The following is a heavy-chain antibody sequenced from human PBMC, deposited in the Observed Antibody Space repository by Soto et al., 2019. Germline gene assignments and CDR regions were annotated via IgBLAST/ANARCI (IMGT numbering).Heavy chain of an antibody. CDR3: ARDSAATVCVY. CDR1: GFTFSSYW. V-gene: IGHV3-7*01. J-gene: IGHJ4*02. CDR2: IKQGGSAK. D-gene: IGHD6-25*01. Sequence: EVQLVESGGGLVQPGGSLRLSCAASGFTFSSYWMSWVRQAPGKGLEWVANIKQGGSAKYYVDSVKGRFTISRDNAKNSLYLQMNSLRAEDTAVYYCARDSAATVCVYWGQGTLVTVSS.